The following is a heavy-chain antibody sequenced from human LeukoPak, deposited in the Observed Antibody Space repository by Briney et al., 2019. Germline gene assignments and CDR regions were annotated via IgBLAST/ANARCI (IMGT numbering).Heavy chain of an antibody. CDR3: AREVFPYSSSEYFQH. CDR1: GGSFSGYY. J-gene: IGHJ1*01. CDR2: INHSGST. D-gene: IGHD6-6*01. Sequence: SETLSLTCAVYGGSFSGYYWSWIRQPPGKGLEWIGEINHSGSTNYNPSLKSRVTISVDTSKNQFSLKLSSVTAADTAVYYCAREVFPYSSSEYFQHWGQGTLVTVSS. V-gene: IGHV4-34*01.